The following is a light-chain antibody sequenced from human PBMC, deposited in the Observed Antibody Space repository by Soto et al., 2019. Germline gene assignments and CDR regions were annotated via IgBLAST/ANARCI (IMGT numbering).Light chain of an antibody. J-gene: IGKJ2*01. Sequence: ETVMTQSPATLSVSPGERATLSCRASQSVGSNLAWFQQKPGQAPRLLIYGASTTATGIPARFSGSGSGTDFTLIISRLEAEDSAVYYCQQYENSPLYSFGQGTSLEIK. CDR1: QSVGSN. CDR2: GAS. V-gene: IGKV3-15*01. CDR3: QQYENSPLYS.